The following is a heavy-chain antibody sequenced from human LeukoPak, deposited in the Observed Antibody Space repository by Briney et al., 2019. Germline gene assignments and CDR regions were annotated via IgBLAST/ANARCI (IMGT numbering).Heavy chain of an antibody. J-gene: IGHJ5*02. V-gene: IGHV4-39*01. CDR3: AQSLVRGPFDP. D-gene: IGHD3-10*01. CDR1: GGSISSSSYY. Sequence: SETLSLTCTVSGGSISSSSYYWGWIRQPPGKGLEWIGSIYYSGSTYYNPSLKSRVTISVDTSKNQFSLKLSSVTAADTAVYYCAQSLVRGPFDPWGQGTLVTVSS. CDR2: IYYSGST.